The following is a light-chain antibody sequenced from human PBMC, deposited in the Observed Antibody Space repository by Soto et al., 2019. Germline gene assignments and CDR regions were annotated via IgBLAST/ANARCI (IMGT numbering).Light chain of an antibody. V-gene: IGLV2-8*01. Sequence: QYALTQPSSASGSIWQSVTISCTGTTSDVGAYNYVSWYQQHPRKAPKLLIYEVTKRPSGVPDRFSGSKSGNTDSLTVSGLQAEDDADYFCSSYAGSIRFVFGSATKVTVL. J-gene: IGLJ1*01. CDR1: TSDVGAYNY. CDR2: EVT. CDR3: SSYAGSIRFV.